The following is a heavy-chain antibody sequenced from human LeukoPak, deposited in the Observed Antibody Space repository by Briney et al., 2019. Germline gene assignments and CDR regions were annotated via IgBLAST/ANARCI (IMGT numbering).Heavy chain of an antibody. CDR3: ARVLGCSTTSCYAAYIDS. CDR1: GGSISSYY. Sequence: PSETLSLTCTVSGGSISSYYWIWIRQPPGKGLEWIGYIYYRGRTNYNPSLKSRVTISVDTSKNQFSLKLSSVTAADTAVHYCARVLGCSTTSCYAAYIDSWGQGTLVTVSS. D-gene: IGHD2-2*01. CDR2: IYYRGRT. J-gene: IGHJ4*02. V-gene: IGHV4-59*01.